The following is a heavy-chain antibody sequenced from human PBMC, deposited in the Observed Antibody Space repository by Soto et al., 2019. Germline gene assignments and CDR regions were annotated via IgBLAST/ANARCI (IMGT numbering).Heavy chain of an antibody. CDR1: GFTFSSYA. Sequence: GGSLRLSCAASGFTFSSYAMSWVRQAPGKGLEWVSAISGSGGSTYYADSVKGRFTISRDNSKNTLYLQMNSLRAEDTAIYYCAKITPIYDILTGPVDYWGQGTLVTVSS. D-gene: IGHD3-9*01. J-gene: IGHJ4*02. CDR2: ISGSGGST. V-gene: IGHV3-23*01. CDR3: AKITPIYDILTGPVDY.